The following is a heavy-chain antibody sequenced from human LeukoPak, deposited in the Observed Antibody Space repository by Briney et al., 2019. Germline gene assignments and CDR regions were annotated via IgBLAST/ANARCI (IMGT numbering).Heavy chain of an antibody. V-gene: IGHV3-23*05. D-gene: IGHD4-11*01. CDR2: FKTKYNQV. CDR1: GFTFSDYA. CDR3: ARSVPDYTRFDY. J-gene: IGHJ4*02. Sequence: GGSLRLSCVASGFTFSDYAMNWVRQAPGKGLEWVPTFKTKYNQVYYAESVRGRFTISTDNSKSTVYLQMNSLRAEDTALYYCARSVPDYTRFDYWGQGALVTVSS.